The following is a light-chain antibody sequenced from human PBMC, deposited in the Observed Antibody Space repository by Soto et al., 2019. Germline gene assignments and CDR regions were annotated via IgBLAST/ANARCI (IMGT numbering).Light chain of an antibody. V-gene: IGLV2-11*01. Sequence: QSALTQPPSVSGSPGQSVTISCSGTSIDIGGYSFVSWYQQHPGNTPKLIIYDVRNRPSGVPDRFSGSKSGNTASLTISGLQAEDEADYYCCSYAGTYSVIFGGGTKLTVL. CDR1: SIDIGGYSF. CDR2: DVR. CDR3: CSYAGTYSVI. J-gene: IGLJ2*01.